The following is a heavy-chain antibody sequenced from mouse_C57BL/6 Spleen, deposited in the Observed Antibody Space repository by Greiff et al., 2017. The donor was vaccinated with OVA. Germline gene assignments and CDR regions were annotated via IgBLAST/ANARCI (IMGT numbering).Heavy chain of an antibody. V-gene: IGHV1-61*01. CDR3: ARSPYYYGSSPYAMDY. Sequence: VQLQQPGAELVRPGSSVKLSCKASGYTFTSYWMDWVKQRPGQGLEWIGNIYPSDSETHYNQKFKDKATLTVDKSSSTAYMQLSSLTSEDSAVYYCARSPYYYGSSPYAMDYWGQGTSVTVSS. J-gene: IGHJ4*01. CDR2: IYPSDSET. CDR1: GYTFTSYW. D-gene: IGHD1-1*01.